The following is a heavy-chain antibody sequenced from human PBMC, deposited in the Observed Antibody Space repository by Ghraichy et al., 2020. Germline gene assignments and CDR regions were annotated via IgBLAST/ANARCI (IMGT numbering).Heavy chain of an antibody. CDR3: ARHKAVAGTLNY. CDR1: GYSFTSYW. D-gene: IGHD6-19*01. V-gene: IGHV5-51*01. J-gene: IGHJ4*02. CDR2: IYPGDSDT. Sequence: GESLNISCKGSGYSFTSYWIGWVRQMPGKGLEWMEIIYPGDSDTRYSPSSQGQVTISADKSISTAYLQWSSLKASDTAMYYCARHKAVAGTLNYWGQGTLVTVSS.